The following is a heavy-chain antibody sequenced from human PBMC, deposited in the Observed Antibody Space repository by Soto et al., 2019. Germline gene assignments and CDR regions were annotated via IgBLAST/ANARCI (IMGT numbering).Heavy chain of an antibody. CDR2: INHSGST. D-gene: IGHD6-13*01. V-gene: IGHV4-34*01. CDR1: GGSFSGYY. CDR3: ASGLAAALYYFDY. J-gene: IGHJ4*02. Sequence: SETLSLTCAVYGGSFSGYYWSWIRQPPGKGLEWIGEINHSGSTNYNPSLKSRVTISVDTSKNQFSLKLSSVTAADTAVYYCASGLAAALYYFDYWGQGTLVTVSS.